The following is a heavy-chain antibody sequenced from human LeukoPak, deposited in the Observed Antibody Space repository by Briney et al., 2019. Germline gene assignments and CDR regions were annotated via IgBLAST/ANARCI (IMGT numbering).Heavy chain of an antibody. Sequence: GESLRISCKGSGYSFTSYWISWVRQMPGKGLEWVGRIDPSYSYTNYSPSFQGHVTISGDKSISTAYLQWSSLKASDTALYYCARQIGYCSSTSCYVYFDYWGQGTLVTVSS. CDR2: IDPSYSYT. V-gene: IGHV5-10-1*01. CDR1: GYSFTSYW. CDR3: ARQIGYCSSTSCYVYFDY. D-gene: IGHD2-2*01. J-gene: IGHJ4*02.